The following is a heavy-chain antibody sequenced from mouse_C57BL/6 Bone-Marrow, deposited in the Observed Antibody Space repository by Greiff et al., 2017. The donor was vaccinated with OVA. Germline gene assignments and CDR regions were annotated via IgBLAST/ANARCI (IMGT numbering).Heavy chain of an antibody. CDR1: GYSITSGYY. V-gene: IGHV3-6*01. Sequence: EVKVEESGPGLVKPSQSLSLTCSVTGYSITSGYYWNWIRQFPGNKLEWMGYISYDGSNNYNPSLKNRISITRDTSKNQFFLKLNSVTTEDTATYYCARDSSGYDAMDYWGQGTSVTVSS. J-gene: IGHJ4*01. D-gene: IGHD3-2*02. CDR3: ARDSSGYDAMDY. CDR2: ISYDGSN.